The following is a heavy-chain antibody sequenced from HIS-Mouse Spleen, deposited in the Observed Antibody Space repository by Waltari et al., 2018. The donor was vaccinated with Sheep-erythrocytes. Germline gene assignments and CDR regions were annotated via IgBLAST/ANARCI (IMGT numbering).Heavy chain of an antibody. CDR2: IYSGGST. J-gene: IGHJ3*02. CDR1: GFTVSSNY. V-gene: IGHV3-53*01. Sequence: EVQLVESGGGLIQPGGSLRLSCAASGFTVSSNYMSWVRQAPGKGPAWVSVIYSGGSTYYADSVKGRFTISRDNSKNTLYLQMNSLRAEDTAVYYCARGHPDYGDYDAFDIWGQGTMVTVSS. D-gene: IGHD4-17*01. CDR3: ARGHPDYGDYDAFDI.